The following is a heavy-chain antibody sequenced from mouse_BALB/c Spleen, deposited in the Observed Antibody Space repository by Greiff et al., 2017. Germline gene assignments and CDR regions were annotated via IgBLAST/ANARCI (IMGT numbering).Heavy chain of an antibody. CDR2: ISSGSSTI. J-gene: IGHJ2*01. D-gene: IGHD1-2*01. CDR3: ARGNYGYYFDY. V-gene: IGHV5-17*02. Sequence: EVKLVESGGGLVQPGGSRKLSCAASGFTFSSFGMHWVRQAPEKGLEWVAYISSGSSTIYYADTVKGRFTISRDNPKNTLFLQMTSLRSEDTAMYYCARGNYGYYFDYWGQGTTLTVSS. CDR1: GFTFSSFG.